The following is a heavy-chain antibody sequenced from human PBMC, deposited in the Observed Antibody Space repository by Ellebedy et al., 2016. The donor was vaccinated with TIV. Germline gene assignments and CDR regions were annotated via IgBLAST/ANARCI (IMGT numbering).Heavy chain of an antibody. CDR2: IYHSGST. D-gene: IGHD5-24*01. V-gene: IGHV4-34*01. CDR1: GGXXSGXX. Sequence: MPGGSLRLSCAVYGGXXSGXXFPWIXXPPGXXLESIGEIYHSGSTNYNPSLKRRVTISVDTSKNQFSLKLSSVTAADTAVYYSAKVHTLQGVRWVWLFDPWGQGTLVTVSS. J-gene: IGHJ5*02. CDR3: AKVHTLQGVRWVWLFDP.